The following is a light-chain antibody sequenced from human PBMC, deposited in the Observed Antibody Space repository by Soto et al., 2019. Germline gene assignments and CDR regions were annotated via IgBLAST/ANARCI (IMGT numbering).Light chain of an antibody. CDR3: HSYDSSLSGSV. CDR2: GNT. J-gene: IGLJ3*02. CDR1: SSNIGAGFD. Sequence: SVLTQPPSVSGAPGQRVTISCTGSSSNIGAGFDVHWYQQLPGTAPKLLIYGNTTRPSRVPDRFSGSRSGTSASLAITGLQTEDEAVYYCHSYDSSLSGSVFGGGTKLTVL. V-gene: IGLV1-40*01.